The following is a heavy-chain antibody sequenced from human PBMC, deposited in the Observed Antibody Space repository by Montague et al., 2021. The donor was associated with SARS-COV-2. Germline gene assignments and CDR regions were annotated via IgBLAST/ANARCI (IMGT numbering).Heavy chain of an antibody. CDR2: INVTGSS. V-gene: IGHV4-61*02. CDR1: GGAINSGDFY. CDR3: VGDAYNPLDGN. Sequence: TLSLTCTVSGGAINSGDFYWSRHPQPAGKGLDWIGRINVTGSSRYSLSLEGRVTMSIATAKCQFTLKLISVTAADTGVYSSVGDAYNPLDGNWGQGTLVTVSS. D-gene: IGHD2-21*01. J-gene: IGHJ4*02.